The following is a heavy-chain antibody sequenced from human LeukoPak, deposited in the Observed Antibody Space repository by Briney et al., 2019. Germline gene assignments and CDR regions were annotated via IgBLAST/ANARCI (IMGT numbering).Heavy chain of an antibody. CDR2: IWYDGSNK. Sequence: GGSLRLSCAASGFTFSSYGMHWVRQAPGKGLAWVAVIWYDGSNKYYADSVKGRFTISRDNSKNTLYLQMNSLRAEDTAVYYCARDLLPRAYYYDSSGYAHWGQGTLVTVSS. CDR3: ARDLLPRAYYYDSSGYAH. V-gene: IGHV3-33*01. CDR1: GFTFSSYG. D-gene: IGHD3-22*01. J-gene: IGHJ4*02.